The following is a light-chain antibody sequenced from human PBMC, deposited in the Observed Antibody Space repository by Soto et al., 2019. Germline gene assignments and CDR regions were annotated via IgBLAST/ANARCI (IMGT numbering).Light chain of an antibody. J-gene: IGKJ1*01. CDR3: QQYGSSPWT. CDR2: DTS. V-gene: IGKV3-20*01. Sequence: EIVLTQSPGTLSLSPGERATLSCWASQTVSSNYLAWYQQKPGQAPSLLIYDTSSRAPGIPDRFSGGGSGTGFSLTISRLDPEDFAVYYCQQYGSSPWTFGQGTKVEVK. CDR1: QTVSSNY.